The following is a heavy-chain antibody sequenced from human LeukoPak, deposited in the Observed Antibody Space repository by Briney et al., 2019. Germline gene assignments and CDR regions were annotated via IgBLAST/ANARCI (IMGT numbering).Heavy chain of an antibody. CDR2: IYSGGST. CDR1: GFTVSSNY. J-gene: IGHJ6*03. CDR3: AQHDYGDYFPYYMDV. Sequence: GGSLRLSCAASGFTVSSNYMSWVRQAPGKGLEWVSVIYSGGSTYYADSVKGRFTISSDNSKNTLYLQMNSLRAEDTAVYYCAQHDYGDYFPYYMDVWGKGTTVTVSS. V-gene: IGHV3-53*01. D-gene: IGHD4-17*01.